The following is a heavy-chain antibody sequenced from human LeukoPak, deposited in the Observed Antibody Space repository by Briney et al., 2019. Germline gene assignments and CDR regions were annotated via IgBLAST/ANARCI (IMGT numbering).Heavy chain of an antibody. D-gene: IGHD6-19*01. CDR1: GFTFSVYA. CDR3: AKDREWLDEVDY. CDR2: ISGGADTT. J-gene: IGHJ4*02. V-gene: IGHV3-23*01. Sequence: GGSLRLSCAASGFTFSVYAMSWVRQAPGKGLEWVSAISGGADTTYYAGSVKGRFTISRGNSKNTLYLQMNSLRAEDTAVYYCAKDREWLDEVDYWGQGTLVTVSS.